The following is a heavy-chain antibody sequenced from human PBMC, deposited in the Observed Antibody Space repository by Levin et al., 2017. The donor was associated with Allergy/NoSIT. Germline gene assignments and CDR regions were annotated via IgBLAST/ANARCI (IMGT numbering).Heavy chain of an antibody. CDR2: ISAYNGNT. D-gene: IGHD3-22*01. J-gene: IGHJ4*02. Sequence: ASVKVSCKASGYTFTSYGISWVRQAPGQGLEWMGWISAYNGNTNYAQKLQGRVTMTTDTSTSTAYMELRSLRSDDTAVYYCARVESRGVTMIVVVIPPDYWGQGTLVTVSS. CDR3: ARVESRGVTMIVVVIPPDY. CDR1: GYTFTSYG. V-gene: IGHV1-18*01.